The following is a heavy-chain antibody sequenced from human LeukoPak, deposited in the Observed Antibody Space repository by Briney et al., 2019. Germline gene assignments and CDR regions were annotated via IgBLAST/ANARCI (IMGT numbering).Heavy chain of an antibody. CDR2: ITASGGGP. CDR1: GFTFSKYA. V-gene: IGHV3-23*01. CDR3: AKDGRSSAPH. Sequence: GGSLRLSCAASGFTFSKYAMSWVRQAPGKGPEWVSGITASGGGPSSADSVRGRFSISRDNSKNTLYLQMTSLRAQDTAVYHCAKDGRSSAPHWGQGTLVTVSS. J-gene: IGHJ4*02. D-gene: IGHD6-6*01.